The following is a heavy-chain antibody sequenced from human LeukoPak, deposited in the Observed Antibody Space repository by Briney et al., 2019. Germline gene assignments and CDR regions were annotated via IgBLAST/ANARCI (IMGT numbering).Heavy chain of an antibody. CDR2: ISSSSSYI. CDR1: GFTFSSYS. CDR3: ARDVSGYSYGFGDY. Sequence: PGGSLRLSCAASGFTFSSYSMNWVRQAPGKGLEWVSSISSSSSYISYADSVKGRFTVSRDNAKNSLYLQMNSLRAEDTAMYYCARDVSGYSYGFGDYWGQGTLVTVSS. D-gene: IGHD5-18*01. V-gene: IGHV3-21*01. J-gene: IGHJ4*02.